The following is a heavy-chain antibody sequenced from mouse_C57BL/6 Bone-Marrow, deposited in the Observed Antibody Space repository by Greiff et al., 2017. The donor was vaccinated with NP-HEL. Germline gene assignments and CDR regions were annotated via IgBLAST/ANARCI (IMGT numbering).Heavy chain of an antibody. V-gene: IGHV1-80*01. CDR1: GYAFSSYW. CDR2: IYPGDGDT. CDR3: ARRRGRRNHPSFAY. D-gene: IGHD3-3*01. J-gene: IGHJ3*01. Sequence: VQLQQSGAELVKPGASVKISCKASGYAFSSYWMNWVKQRPGKGLEWIGQIYPGDGDTNYNGKFKGKATLTADKSSSTAYMQLSSLTSEDSAVYFCARRRGRRNHPSFAYWGQGTLVTVSA.